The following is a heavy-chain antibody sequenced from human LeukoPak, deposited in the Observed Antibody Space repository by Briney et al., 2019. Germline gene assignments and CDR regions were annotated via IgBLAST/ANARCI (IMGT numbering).Heavy chain of an antibody. Sequence: SVKVSCKASGGTFSSYAISWVRQAPGQGLEWMGGIIPIFGTANYAQKFQGRVTITTDESTSTAYMELSSLRSEDTAVYYCARSGSSSWYQISEADYWGQGTLVTVSS. CDR2: IIPIFGTA. D-gene: IGHD6-13*01. CDR1: GGTFSSYA. CDR3: ARSGSSSWYQISEADY. V-gene: IGHV1-69*05. J-gene: IGHJ4*02.